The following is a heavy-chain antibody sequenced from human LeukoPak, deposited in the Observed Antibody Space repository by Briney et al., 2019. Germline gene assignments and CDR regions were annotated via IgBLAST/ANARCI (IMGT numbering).Heavy chain of an antibody. D-gene: IGHD6-19*01. CDR2: ISWNSGSI. Sequence: GGSLRLSCAGSGFIFNNYAMHWVRQPPGKGLEWVSGISWNSGSIDYADSVKGRFTISRDNAKNSLYLRMNSLRVEDTAFYYCAKDNRRHYTSGPNPDSLHWGQGALVTVSS. CDR1: GFIFNNYA. J-gene: IGHJ4*02. V-gene: IGHV3-9*01. CDR3: AKDNRRHYTSGPNPDSLH.